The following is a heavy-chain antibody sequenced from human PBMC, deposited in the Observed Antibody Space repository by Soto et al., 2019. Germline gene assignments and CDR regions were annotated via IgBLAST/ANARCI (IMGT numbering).Heavy chain of an antibody. CDR1: GFTFNTNS. Sequence: GGSLRLSCAASGFTFNTNSMNWFRQAPGKGLEWVSSINDNSRAIFYPDSVKGRFTVSRDNAKNSLYLQMNSLRAEDTAVYYCARSLAKPGNHFDWFDSWGPGTLVTVSS. J-gene: IGHJ5*01. D-gene: IGHD2-2*01. CDR3: ARSLAKPGNHFDWFDS. CDR2: INDNSRAI. V-gene: IGHV3-21*01.